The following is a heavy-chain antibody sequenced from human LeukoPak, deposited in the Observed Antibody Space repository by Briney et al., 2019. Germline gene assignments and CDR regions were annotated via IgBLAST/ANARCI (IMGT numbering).Heavy chain of an antibody. V-gene: IGHV4-61*02. CDR2: IYTSGST. Sequence: SQTLSLTCTVSGGSISSGSYYWSWIRQPAGKGLEWIGRIYTSGSTNCNPSLKSRVTISVDTSKNQFSLKLSSVTAADTAVYYCARESRGDLYYYYYYMDVWGKGTTVTVSS. D-gene: IGHD4-17*01. CDR3: ARESRGDLYYYYYYMDV. J-gene: IGHJ6*03. CDR1: GGSISSGSYY.